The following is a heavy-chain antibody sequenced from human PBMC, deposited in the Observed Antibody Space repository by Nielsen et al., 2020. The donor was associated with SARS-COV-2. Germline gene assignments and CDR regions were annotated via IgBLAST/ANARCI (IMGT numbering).Heavy chain of an antibody. J-gene: IGHJ5*02. CDR1: GGSFSGYY. D-gene: IGHD3-10*01. Sequence: SETLSLTCAVYGGSFSGYYWSWIRQPPGKGLEWIGEINHSGSTNYNPSLKSRVTISVDTSKNQFSLKLSSVTAADTAVYYCARKGMTMVRGARPGQYNWFDPWGQGTLVTVSS. CDR3: ARKGMTMVRGARPGQYNWFDP. V-gene: IGHV4-34*01. CDR2: INHSGST.